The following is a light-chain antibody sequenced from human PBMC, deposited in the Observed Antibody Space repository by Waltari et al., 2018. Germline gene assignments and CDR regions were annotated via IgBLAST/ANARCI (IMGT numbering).Light chain of an antibody. CDR1: SSDVGGYTY. Sequence: QSALTQPAPVSGSPGQSNTISCTGTSSDVGGYTYVSWYQQHPGKAPKLMIYDVSNRPSGLSNRFSGSKSGNTASLTISGLQAEDEADYYCSSYTSSNTWVFGGGTKLTVL. CDR2: DVS. V-gene: IGLV2-14*03. J-gene: IGLJ3*02. CDR3: SSYTSSNTWV.